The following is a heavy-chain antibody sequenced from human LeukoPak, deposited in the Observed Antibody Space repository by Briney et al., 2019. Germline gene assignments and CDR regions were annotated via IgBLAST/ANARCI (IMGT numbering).Heavy chain of an antibody. Sequence: SETLSLTCTVSGGSISSNSYYWGWIRQPPGKGLEWIGTIYYSGSTNYNPSLKSRVTISVDTSKNQFSLKLSSVTAADTAVYYCARSPITIFGLAFDIWGQGTMVTVSS. D-gene: IGHD3-3*01. J-gene: IGHJ3*02. CDR1: GGSISSNSYY. V-gene: IGHV4-39*07. CDR2: IYYSGST. CDR3: ARSPITIFGLAFDI.